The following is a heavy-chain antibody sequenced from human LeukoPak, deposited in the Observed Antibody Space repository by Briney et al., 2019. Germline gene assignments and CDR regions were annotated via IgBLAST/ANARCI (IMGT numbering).Heavy chain of an antibody. Sequence: SETLSLTCTVSGGSISSSSYYWGWIRQPPGKGLEWIGSIYYSGSTYYNPSLKSRVTISVDTSKNQFSLKLSSVTAADTAVYYCARHSPQENYYDSSGYPDYWGQGTPVTVSS. CDR2: IYYSGST. V-gene: IGHV4-39*01. J-gene: IGHJ4*02. D-gene: IGHD3-22*01. CDR3: ARHSPQENYYDSSGYPDY. CDR1: GGSISSSSYY.